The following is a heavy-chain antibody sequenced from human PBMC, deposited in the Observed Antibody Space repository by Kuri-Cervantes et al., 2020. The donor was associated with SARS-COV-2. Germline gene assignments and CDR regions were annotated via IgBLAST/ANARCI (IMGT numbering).Heavy chain of an antibody. Sequence: GESLKISCAASGFTFSSYNMNWVRQAPGKGLEWVSSISSSSSDIYYADSVKGRFTISRDNAKNSLYLQMNSLRAEDTAVYYCARDFYGDYVWYFDLWGRGTLVTVSS. V-gene: IGHV3-21*01. CDR1: GFTFSSYN. D-gene: IGHD4-17*01. CDR2: ISSSSSDI. J-gene: IGHJ2*01. CDR3: ARDFYGDYVWYFDL.